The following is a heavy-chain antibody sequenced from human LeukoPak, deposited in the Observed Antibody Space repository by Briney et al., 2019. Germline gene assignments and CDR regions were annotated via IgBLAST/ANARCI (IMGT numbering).Heavy chain of an antibody. CDR1: GGSISSYY. J-gene: IGHJ5*02. CDR2: IYYSGST. CDR3: ARDMGDYYDSSGYYWFDP. Sequence: SETLSLTCTVSGGSISSYYWSWIRQPPGKGLEGIGYIYYSGSTNYNPSLKSRVTISVDTSKNQFSLKLSSVTAADTAVYYCARDMGDYYDSSGYYWFDPWGQGTLVTVSS. V-gene: IGHV4-59*01. D-gene: IGHD3-22*01.